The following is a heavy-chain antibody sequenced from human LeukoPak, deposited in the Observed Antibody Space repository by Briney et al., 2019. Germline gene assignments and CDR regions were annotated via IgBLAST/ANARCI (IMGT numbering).Heavy chain of an antibody. J-gene: IGHJ4*02. V-gene: IGHV5-51*01. D-gene: IGHD3-10*01. Sequence: GESLKISWKGSGSLFTSYWIGWVRQLPGKGLEWMGIIYPGDSDTRYSPSFQGQVTISVEKSIRNAFLQWSSLKASDTAMYYCARLTYYYGSGSYWPGYFDYWGQGTLVTVSS. CDR3: ARLTYYYGSGSYWPGYFDY. CDR2: IYPGDSDT. CDR1: GSLFTSYW.